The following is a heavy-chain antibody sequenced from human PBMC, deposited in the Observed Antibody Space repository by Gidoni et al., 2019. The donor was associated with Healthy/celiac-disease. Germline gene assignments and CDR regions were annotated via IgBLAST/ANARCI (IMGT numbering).Heavy chain of an antibody. J-gene: IGHJ6*02. CDR2: ISSSSSYI. CDR3: ARGEEVAGTGDGMDV. V-gene: IGHV3-21*01. Sequence: EVQLVESGGGLVKPGGSLRLSCAASGFTFSSYSMNWVRQAPGKGLEWVSSISSSSSYIYYADSVKGRFTISRDNAKNSLYLQMNSLRAEDTAVYYCARGEEVAGTGDGMDVWGQGTTVTVSS. D-gene: IGHD6-19*01. CDR1: GFTFSSYS.